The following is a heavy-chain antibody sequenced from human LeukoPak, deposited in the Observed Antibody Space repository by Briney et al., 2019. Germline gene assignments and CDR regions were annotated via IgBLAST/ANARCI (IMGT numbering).Heavy chain of an antibody. Sequence: GGSLRLSCAASGFTFSNAWMSWVRQAPGKGLEWVGRIKSKTDGGTTDYAAPVKGRFTIERDDSKNTLYLQMNSLKTEDTAVYSCTIVSSEVRDFDYWGQGTLVTVSS. CDR3: TIVSSEVRDFDY. CDR2: IKSKTDGGTT. J-gene: IGHJ4*02. CDR1: GFTFSNAW. V-gene: IGHV3-15*01.